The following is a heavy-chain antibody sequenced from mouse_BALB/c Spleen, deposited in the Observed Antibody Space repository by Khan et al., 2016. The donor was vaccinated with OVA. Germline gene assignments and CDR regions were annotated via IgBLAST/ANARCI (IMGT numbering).Heavy chain of an antibody. CDR1: GYTFTNFG. J-gene: IGHJ4*01. D-gene: IGHD2-10*01. CDR2: INTYTGEP. V-gene: IGHV9-3-1*01. CDR3: ARAPYFSKTVAY. Sequence: QIQLVQSGPELKKPGETVKISCKASGYTFTNFGLNWVKQAPGKGLEWMGWINTYTGEPTYADDFKGRFALSLETSASTAYLQISNLKTEDAATFVCARAPYFSKTVAYWGQGTSVTVSS.